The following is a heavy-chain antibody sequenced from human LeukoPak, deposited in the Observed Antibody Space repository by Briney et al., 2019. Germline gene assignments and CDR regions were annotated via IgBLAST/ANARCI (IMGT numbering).Heavy chain of an antibody. J-gene: IGHJ4*02. CDR1: GGSISSYY. CDR3: AGDTYGSDY. CDR2: IYYSGNT. V-gene: IGHV4-59*01. Sequence: PSETLSLTCTVSGGSISSYYWSWIRQPPGKGLEWIGYIYYSGNTYYNPSLKSRVTISIDTSKNQFSLRLTSVTAADTAVYYCAGDTYGSDYWGQGTLVTVSS. D-gene: IGHD3-10*01.